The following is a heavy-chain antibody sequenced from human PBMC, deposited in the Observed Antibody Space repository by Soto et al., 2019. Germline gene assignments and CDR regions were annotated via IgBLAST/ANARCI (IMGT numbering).Heavy chain of an antibody. CDR3: ARERFLEWLSNGEAFDI. CDR2: IWYDGSNK. V-gene: IGHV3-33*01. J-gene: IGHJ3*02. D-gene: IGHD3-3*01. Sequence: QVQLVESGGGVVQPGRSLRLSCAASGFTFSSYGMHWVRQAPGKGLEWVAVIWYDGSNKYYADSVKGRFTISRDNSKNTLNLQMNSLSAEDTAVYYCARERFLEWLSNGEAFDIWGQGTMVTVSS. CDR1: GFTFSSYG.